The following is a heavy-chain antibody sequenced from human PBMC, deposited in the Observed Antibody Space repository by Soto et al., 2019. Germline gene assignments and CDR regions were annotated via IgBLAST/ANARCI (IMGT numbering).Heavy chain of an antibody. Sequence: EVQLVESGGGLVQPGGSLRLSCVASGFTVSSNYMTWVRQAPGKGLEWVSVIYFGGSTYYADSVKGRFTISRDTSKNTVYLQMNGLRDEDTAVYYCARDRPLYFGDHWGQGTLVTVSS. CDR1: GFTVSSNY. CDR2: IYFGGST. V-gene: IGHV3-66*01. D-gene: IGHD3-16*01. J-gene: IGHJ4*02. CDR3: ARDRPLYFGDH.